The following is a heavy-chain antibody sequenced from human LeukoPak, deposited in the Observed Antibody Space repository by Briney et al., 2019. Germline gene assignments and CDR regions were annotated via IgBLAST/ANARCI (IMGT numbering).Heavy chain of an antibody. CDR2: ISYSGST. Sequence: PSETLSLTCTVSGDSIITSRYYWAWIRQPPGKGLEWIGSISYSGSTNYDPSLKSRVTISVDTSKNQFSLQLSSVTAADTAFYYCVRERLFFGENYWGQGTLVTVSS. V-gene: IGHV4-39*02. D-gene: IGHD3-10*01. CDR1: GDSIITSRYY. CDR3: VRERLFFGENY. J-gene: IGHJ4*02.